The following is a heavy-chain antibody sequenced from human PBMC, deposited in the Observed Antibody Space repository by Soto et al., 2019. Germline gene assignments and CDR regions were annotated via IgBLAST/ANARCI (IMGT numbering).Heavy chain of an antibody. CDR3: AKESTVGSPGDYFDS. Sequence: EVELLESGGDLVQPGGSLRLSYAASGFTFSSYDMNWVRQAPGKGLEWVSAIGVYANTYYADSVKGRFTISRDDSRNTVHLQLNSLRVDDTAVYYCAKESTVGSPGDYFDSWGQGTLVTVSS. CDR1: GFTFSSYD. J-gene: IGHJ4*02. CDR2: IGVYANT. D-gene: IGHD1-26*01. V-gene: IGHV3-23*01.